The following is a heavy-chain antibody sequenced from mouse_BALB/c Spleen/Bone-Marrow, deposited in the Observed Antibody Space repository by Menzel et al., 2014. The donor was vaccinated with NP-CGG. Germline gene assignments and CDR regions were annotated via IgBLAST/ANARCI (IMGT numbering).Heavy chain of an antibody. Sequence: VQLKQSGPELLKPGASVKISCKASGYTFTDYNMHWVKQSHGKSLEWIGYIYPYNGVTAYNQEFKSKATLTVDNSSSTAYMEFRSLTSEDSAVYYCARIYYGYEFTYWGQGTLVTVSA. V-gene: IGHV1S29*02. CDR3: ARIYYGYEFTY. CDR1: GYTFTDYN. D-gene: IGHD2-2*01. J-gene: IGHJ3*01. CDR2: IYPYNGVT.